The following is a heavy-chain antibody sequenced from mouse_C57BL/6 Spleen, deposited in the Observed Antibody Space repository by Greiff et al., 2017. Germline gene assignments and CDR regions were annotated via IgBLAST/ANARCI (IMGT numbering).Heavy chain of an antibody. Sequence: EVLLVESEAGLVQPGSSMKLSCTASGFTFTDYYMAWVRQVPEKGLEWVANINYDGGSTYYLDPLKSRFIISRDNAKNILYLQMSSLKSEDTTTYYCARSDDYAMDYWGQGTSVTVSS. CDR2: INYDGGST. CDR3: ARSDDYAMDY. J-gene: IGHJ4*01. V-gene: IGHV5-16*01. CDR1: GFTFTDYY.